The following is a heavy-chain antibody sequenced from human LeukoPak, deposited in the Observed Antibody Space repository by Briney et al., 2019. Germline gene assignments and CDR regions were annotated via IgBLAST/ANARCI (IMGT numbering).Heavy chain of an antibody. V-gene: IGHV4-59*01. Sequence: PSETLSLTCTVSGGSISSYYWSWIRQPPGKGLEWIGYIYYSGSTNYNPSLKSRVTISVDTSKNQFSLRLSSVTAVDTAVYYCVRGGSSSWPYYYYYMDVWGKGTTVTVSS. CDR2: IYYSGST. CDR1: GGSISSYY. CDR3: VRGGSSSWPYYYYYMDV. J-gene: IGHJ6*03. D-gene: IGHD6-13*01.